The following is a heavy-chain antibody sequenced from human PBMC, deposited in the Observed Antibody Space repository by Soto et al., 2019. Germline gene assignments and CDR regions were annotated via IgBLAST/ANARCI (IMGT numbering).Heavy chain of an antibody. Sequence: EVQLLESGGGLVQPGGSLRLSCAASGFTFSSYAMSWVRQAPGKGLEWVSAISGSGGSTYYADSVKGRFTISRDNSKNTRYLQMNSLRAEDTAVYYCAKAVVGATEGTYWGQGTLVTVSS. J-gene: IGHJ4*02. CDR3: AKAVVGATEGTY. CDR2: ISGSGGST. D-gene: IGHD1-26*01. CDR1: GFTFSSYA. V-gene: IGHV3-23*01.